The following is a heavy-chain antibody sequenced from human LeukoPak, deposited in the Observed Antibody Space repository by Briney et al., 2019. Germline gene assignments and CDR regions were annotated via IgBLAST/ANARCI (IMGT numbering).Heavy chain of an antibody. Sequence: SETLSLTCTVSGGSISSSSYYWGWLRQPPGKGLEWIGSIYYSGSTYYNPSLKSRVTISVDTSKNQFSLKLSSVTAADTAVYYCARDYSNYPDAFDIWGQGTMVTVSS. CDR1: GGSISSSSYY. D-gene: IGHD4-11*01. V-gene: IGHV4-39*01. CDR3: ARDYSNYPDAFDI. CDR2: IYYSGST. J-gene: IGHJ3*02.